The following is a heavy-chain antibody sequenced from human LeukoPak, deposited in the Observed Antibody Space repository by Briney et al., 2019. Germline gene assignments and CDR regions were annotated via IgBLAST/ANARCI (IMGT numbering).Heavy chain of an antibody. CDR2: ISAYNGNT. D-gene: IGHD6-13*01. CDR3: ARDEVGSSWYGQIVDY. V-gene: IGHV1-18*01. CDR1: GYTFTSYG. J-gene: IGHJ4*02. Sequence: ASVKVSCKASGYTFTSYGISWVRQAPGQGLEWMGWISAYNGNTNFAQKLQGRVTMTTDTSTSTAYMELRSLRSDDTAVYYCARDEVGSSWYGQIVDYWGQGTLVTVSS.